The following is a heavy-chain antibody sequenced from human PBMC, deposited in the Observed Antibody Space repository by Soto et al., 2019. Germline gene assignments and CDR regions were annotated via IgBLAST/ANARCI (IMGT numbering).Heavy chain of an antibody. J-gene: IGHJ4*02. CDR3: ARSWVPHSGSYNFDY. Sequence: QVQLVESGGGVVQPGRSLRLSCAASEFTFSTYGMHWVRQAPGKGLEWVAVIWYDGTKKYYADSVKGRFTISRDNSKNSLYLQMSSLRAEETAVYYCARSWVPHSGSYNFDYWGQGTLVTVSS. CDR1: EFTFSTYG. D-gene: IGHD1-26*01. CDR2: IWYDGTKK. V-gene: IGHV3-33*01.